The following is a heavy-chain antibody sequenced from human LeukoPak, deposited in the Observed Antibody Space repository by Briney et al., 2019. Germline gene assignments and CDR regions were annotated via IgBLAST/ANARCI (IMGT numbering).Heavy chain of an antibody. J-gene: IGHJ5*02. CDR1: RFTFSTYW. V-gene: IGHV3-7*01. Sequence: GGSLRLSCAASRFTFSTYWMGWVRQAPGKGLEWVATIQQDESVQHYLDSVKGRFTISRDNGKNSLYLQMNTLRAEDTAVYYCAGARGWEFSSWGQGTLVTVSS. CDR3: AGARGWEFSS. CDR2: IQQDESVQ. D-gene: IGHD1-26*01.